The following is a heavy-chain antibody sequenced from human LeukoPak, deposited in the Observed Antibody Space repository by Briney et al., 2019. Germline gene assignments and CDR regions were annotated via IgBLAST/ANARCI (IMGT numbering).Heavy chain of an antibody. Sequence: ASVKVSCKASGYIFTDYYMYWVRQAPGQGLEWMGWINPNSGVTNYAQKFQGRVTMTRDTSISTAYMELSRLRSDDTAVYYCAKDGSGSYYYYYYYMDVWGKGTTVTVSS. CDR3: AKDGSGSYYYYYYYMDV. V-gene: IGHV1-2*02. CDR1: GYIFTDYY. J-gene: IGHJ6*03. D-gene: IGHD3-10*01. CDR2: INPNSGVT.